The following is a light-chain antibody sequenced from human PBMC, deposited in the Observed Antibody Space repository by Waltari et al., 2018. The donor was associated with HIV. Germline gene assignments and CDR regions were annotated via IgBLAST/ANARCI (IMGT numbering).Light chain of an antibody. CDR2: DRD. CDR1: SSNIGNNY. V-gene: IGLV1-51*01. CDR3: GTWDSSLSAGV. J-gene: IGLJ3*02. Sequence: QSVLTQPPSVSAAPGQKVTISCSGSSSNIGNNYVSWYQQLPGTAPKLLIYDRDKRPAGIPDRFSGSKSGTSATLGITGLQTGDEADYYCGTWDSSLSAGVFGAGTKLTVL.